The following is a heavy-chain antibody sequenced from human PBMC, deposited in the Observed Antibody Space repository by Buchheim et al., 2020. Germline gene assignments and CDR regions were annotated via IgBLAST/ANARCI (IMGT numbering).Heavy chain of an antibody. CDR3: AREITIFGVVRYYYGMDV. D-gene: IGHD3-3*01. V-gene: IGHV3-30-3*01. J-gene: IGHJ6*02. CDR1: GFTFSSYA. CDR2: ISYDGSNK. Sequence: QVQLVESGGGVVQPGRSLRLSCAASGFTFSSYAMHWVRQAPGKGLEWVAVISYDGSNKYYADSVKGRFTISRDNSKNTLYQQMNSLRAEDTAVYYCAREITIFGVVRYYYGMDVWGQGTT.